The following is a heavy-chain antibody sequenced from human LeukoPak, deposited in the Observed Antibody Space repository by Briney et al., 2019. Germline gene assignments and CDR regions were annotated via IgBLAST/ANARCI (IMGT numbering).Heavy chain of an antibody. D-gene: IGHD3-10*01. Sequence: GGSLRLSCAASGFTFSSYSMNWVRQAPGKGLEWVSSISSSSSYIYYADSVKGRFTISRDNAKNSLYLQMNSLRAEDTAVYYCARRLKRYYGSGSYYNPLDYWGQGTLVTVSS. CDR3: ARRLKRYYGSGSYYNPLDY. J-gene: IGHJ4*02. CDR1: GFTFSSYS. CDR2: ISSSSSYI. V-gene: IGHV3-21*04.